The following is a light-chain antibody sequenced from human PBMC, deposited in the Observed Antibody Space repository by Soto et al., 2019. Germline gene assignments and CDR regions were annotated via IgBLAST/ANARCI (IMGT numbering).Light chain of an antibody. CDR2: AAS. J-gene: IGKJ4*01. V-gene: IGKV1-39*01. CDR3: QQSYSTPALT. CDR1: QSISSY. Sequence: DIQMTQSPSSLSASVGDRVTITCRASQSISSYLNWYQQKPGKAPKLLIYAASSLQSGVPSRFSGSGSGTDFTLSISSLQPEDFATYYGQQSYSTPALTFGGGTNVELK.